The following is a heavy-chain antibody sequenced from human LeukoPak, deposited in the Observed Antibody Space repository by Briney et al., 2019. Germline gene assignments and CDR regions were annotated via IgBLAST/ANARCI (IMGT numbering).Heavy chain of an antibody. V-gene: IGHV3-74*01. CDR1: GFTFSSYW. Sequence: GRSLRLSCAASGFTFSSYWMHWVRQVPGKGLVWVARINPGGSSISYADSVKGRFTISRDNAKNTLYLQMDSLRAEDTGVYYCARSNQADDYWGQGTLVTVSS. CDR3: ARSNQADDY. D-gene: IGHD1-14*01. J-gene: IGHJ4*02. CDR2: INPGGSSI.